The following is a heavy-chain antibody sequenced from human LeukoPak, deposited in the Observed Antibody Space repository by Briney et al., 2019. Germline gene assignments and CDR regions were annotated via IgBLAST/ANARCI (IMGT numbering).Heavy chain of an antibody. D-gene: IGHD3-10*01. CDR2: FDPEDGET. J-gene: IGHJ6*02. CDR1: GYTLTELS. CDR3: ATVLSNYYDWGRYYGMDV. V-gene: IGHV1-24*01. Sequence: ASVKVSCKVSGYTLTELSMHWVRQAPGKGLEWMGGFDPEDGETIYAQKFQGRVTMTEDTPTDTAYMELSSLRSEDTAVYYCATVLSNYYDWGRYYGMDVWGQGTTVTVSS.